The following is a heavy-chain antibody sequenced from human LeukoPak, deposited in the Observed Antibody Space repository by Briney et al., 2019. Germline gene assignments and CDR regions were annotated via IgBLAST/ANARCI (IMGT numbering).Heavy chain of an antibody. D-gene: IGHD6-19*01. Sequence: GGSLRLSCAASGFTFDDYDMHWVRQAPGKGLEWVSGISWNSGSIGYADSVKGRFTISRDNAKNSLYLQMNSLRAEDTALYYCAKDSQWLVSGGSGYFDYWGQGTLVTVSS. CDR1: GFTFDDYD. CDR2: ISWNSGSI. V-gene: IGHV3-9*01. CDR3: AKDSQWLVSGGSGYFDY. J-gene: IGHJ4*02.